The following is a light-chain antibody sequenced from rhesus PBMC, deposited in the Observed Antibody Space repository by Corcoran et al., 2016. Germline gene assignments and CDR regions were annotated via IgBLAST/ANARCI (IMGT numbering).Light chain of an antibody. V-gene: IGKV1-21*01. CDR3: QQYNTVVT. CDR2: KAS. J-gene: IGKJ4*01. CDR1: QAISYW. Sequence: DIQMTQSPSSLSASVGDRVTITCRASQAISYWLDWSPQKPGKAPNLLIYKASRLQSGVPLSVIGIGLGTDFTLTICSLQPEDFATYDCQQYNTVVTFGGGTKVEIK.